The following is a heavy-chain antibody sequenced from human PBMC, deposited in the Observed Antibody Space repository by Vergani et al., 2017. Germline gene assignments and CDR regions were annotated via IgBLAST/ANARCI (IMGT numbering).Heavy chain of an antibody. CDR1: GGSISSSSYY. J-gene: IGHJ4*02. Sequence: QLQLQESGPGLVKPSETLSLTCTVSGGSISSSSYYWGWIRQPPGKGLEWIGSIYYSGSTYYNPSLKSRVTISVDTSKNQFSLKLSSVTAADTAVYYCARVISGIVVVTLYYFDYWGQGTLVTVSS. CDR2: IYYSGST. CDR3: ARVISGIVVVTLYYFDY. D-gene: IGHD3-22*01. V-gene: IGHV4-39*07.